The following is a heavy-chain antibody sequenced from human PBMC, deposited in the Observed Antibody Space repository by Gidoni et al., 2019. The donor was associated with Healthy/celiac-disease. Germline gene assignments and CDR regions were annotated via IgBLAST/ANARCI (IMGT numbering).Heavy chain of an antibody. CDR2: INHSGST. J-gene: IGHJ4*02. CDR3: ARARGYVWGSYRYFDY. D-gene: IGHD3-16*02. CDR1: GGSFSGYY. Sequence: QVQLQQWGAGLLKPSETLSLTCAVYGGSFSGYYWSWIRQPPGKGLEWIGEINHSGSTNYNPSLKSRGTISVDTSKNQFSLKLSSVTAADTAVYYCARARGYVWGSYRYFDYWGQGTLVTVSS. V-gene: IGHV4-34*01.